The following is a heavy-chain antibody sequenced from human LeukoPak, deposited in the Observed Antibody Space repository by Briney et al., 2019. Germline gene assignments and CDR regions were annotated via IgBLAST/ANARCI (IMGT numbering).Heavy chain of an antibody. D-gene: IGHD6-13*01. CDR3: ARDQSVRLLQTSSTYFKHVFAI. CDR2: ISAYNGNT. CDR1: GYTFTNYG. J-gene: IGHJ3*02. V-gene: IGHV1-18*01. Sequence: GASVKVSCKTSGYTFTNYGISWVRQAPGLGLEWMGWISAYNGNTNYAQKVQGRVTMTTDTSTSTAYMELRSLRFDDTAVYYCARDQSVRLLQTSSTYFKHVFAIWGQGSMVTVFS.